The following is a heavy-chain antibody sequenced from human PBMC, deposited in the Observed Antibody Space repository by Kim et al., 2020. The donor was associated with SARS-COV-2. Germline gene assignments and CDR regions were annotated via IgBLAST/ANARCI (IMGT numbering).Heavy chain of an antibody. J-gene: IGHJ4*02. D-gene: IGHD6-13*01. V-gene: IGHV4-34*01. CDR3: ARGRVVRGIAAAGRGFRY. Sequence: KGRVTISVDTSKNQFSLKLSSVTAADTAVYYCARGRVVRGIAAAGRGFRYWGQGTLVTVSS.